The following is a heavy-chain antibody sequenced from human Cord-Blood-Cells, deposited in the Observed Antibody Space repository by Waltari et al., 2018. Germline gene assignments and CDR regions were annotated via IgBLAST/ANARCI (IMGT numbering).Heavy chain of an antibody. V-gene: IGHV1-2*02. CDR2: INPNSGGT. D-gene: IGHD6-6*01. Sequence: QVQLVQSGAEVKKPGASVKVSCKASGYTFTGYYMHWVRQAPGQGLEWMGWINPNSGGTNYSQKLQGRVTMTRDTSISTAYMELSRLRSDDTAVYYCARAGWYSSSSAFDYWGQGTLVTVSS. CDR3: ARAGWYSSSSAFDY. CDR1: GYTFTGYY. J-gene: IGHJ4*02.